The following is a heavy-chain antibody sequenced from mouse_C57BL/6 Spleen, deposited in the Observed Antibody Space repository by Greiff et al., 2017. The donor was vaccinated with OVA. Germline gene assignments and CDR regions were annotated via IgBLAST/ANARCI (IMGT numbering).Heavy chain of an antibody. D-gene: IGHD4-1*02. CDR3: ARQQLGKAMDY. CDR2: ISSGGSYT. CDR1: GFTFSSYG. J-gene: IGHJ4*01. Sequence: EVKLMESGGDLVKPGGSLKLSCAASGFTFSSYGMSWVRQTPDKRLEWVATISSGGSYTYYPDSVKGRFTISRDNAKNTLYLQMSSLKSEDTAMYYCARQQLGKAMDYWGQGTSVTVSS. V-gene: IGHV5-6*01.